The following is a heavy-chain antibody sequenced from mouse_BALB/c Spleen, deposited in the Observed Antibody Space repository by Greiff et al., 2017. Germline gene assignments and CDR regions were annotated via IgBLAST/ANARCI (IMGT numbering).Heavy chain of an antibody. CDR3: TRADYSYFDY. D-gene: IGHD1-1*01. V-gene: IGHV5-17*02. J-gene: IGHJ2*01. Sequence: EVQRVESGGGLVQPGGSRKLSCAASGFTFSSFGMHWVRQAPEKGLEWVAYISSGSSTIYYADTVKGRFTISRDNPKNTLFLQMTSLKSEDTAMYYCTRADYSYFDYWGQGTTLTVSA. CDR2: ISSGSSTI. CDR1: GFTFSSFG.